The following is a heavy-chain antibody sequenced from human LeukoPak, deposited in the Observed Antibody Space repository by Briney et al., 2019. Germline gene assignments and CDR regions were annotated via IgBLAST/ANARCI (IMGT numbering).Heavy chain of an antibody. V-gene: IGHV4-59*01. CDR1: GGSINNYY. CDR2: IYYSGST. CDR3: ARQGAWYSWFDP. D-gene: IGHD6-19*01. J-gene: IGHJ5*02. Sequence: SETLSLTCTVSGGSINNYYWSWIRQPPGKGLEWIGYIYYSGSTNYNPSLKSRVTMAVDTSKNQFSLKLSSVTAADTAVYYCARQGAWYSWFDPWGQGTLVTVSS.